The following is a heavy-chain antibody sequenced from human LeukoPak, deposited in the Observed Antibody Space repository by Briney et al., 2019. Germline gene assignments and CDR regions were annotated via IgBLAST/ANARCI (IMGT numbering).Heavy chain of an antibody. CDR2: ISGSGGST. D-gene: IGHD3-22*01. Sequence: PGGSLRLSCAASGFTFSSYAMSWVRQAPGKGLEWVSAISGSGGSTYYADSVKGRFTISRDNSKNTLYLQMNSLRDEDTAVYYCAKDTDSSGYIPIDAFDIWGQGTMVTVSS. J-gene: IGHJ3*02. CDR3: AKDTDSSGYIPIDAFDI. CDR1: GFTFSSYA. V-gene: IGHV3-23*01.